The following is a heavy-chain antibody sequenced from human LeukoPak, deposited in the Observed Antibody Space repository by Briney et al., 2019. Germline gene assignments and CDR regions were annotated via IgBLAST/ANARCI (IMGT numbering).Heavy chain of an antibody. Sequence: KSSETLSLTCTVSGVSISSSIYYWGWIRQPPGKGLEWIGSIYYSGSTHYNPSLKSRVTISVDTSKKQFSLKLGSVTAADTAVYYCARQVRDYYDSSVYFDYWGRGTLVTVSS. D-gene: IGHD3-22*01. CDR1: GVSISSSIYY. CDR2: IYYSGST. CDR3: ARQVRDYYDSSVYFDY. V-gene: IGHV4-39*01. J-gene: IGHJ4*02.